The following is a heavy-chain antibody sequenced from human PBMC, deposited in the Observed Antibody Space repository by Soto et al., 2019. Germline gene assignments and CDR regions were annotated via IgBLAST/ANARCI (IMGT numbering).Heavy chain of an antibody. V-gene: IGHV4-34*01. D-gene: IGHD3-10*01. J-gene: IGHJ5*02. Sequence: PSVPLCLTSPVVDGNFKAYGWHWLRQPPGKGLEWIGKINHRGSTDYNPSLKSRVTMSVDMSKNQFSLNMTSVTAADTAVYYCARASRHVLLWFGGFDPWGQGTLVTVSS. CDR2: INHRGST. CDR1: DGNFKAYG. CDR3: ARASRHVLLWFGGFDP.